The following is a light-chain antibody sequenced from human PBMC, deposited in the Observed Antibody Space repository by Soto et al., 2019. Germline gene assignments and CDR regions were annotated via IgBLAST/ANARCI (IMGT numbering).Light chain of an antibody. Sequence: IQMTQSPSRLSASVGDRVTITCRDSQSISSWLDWYQQKPGKAPKLLIYDAYSLESGVPSRFSGRGSGTEFTLTISSLQPDDFATYYCQQYNSYWTFGQGTKVDIK. V-gene: IGKV1-5*01. CDR3: QQYNSYWT. CDR1: QSISSW. J-gene: IGKJ1*01. CDR2: DAY.